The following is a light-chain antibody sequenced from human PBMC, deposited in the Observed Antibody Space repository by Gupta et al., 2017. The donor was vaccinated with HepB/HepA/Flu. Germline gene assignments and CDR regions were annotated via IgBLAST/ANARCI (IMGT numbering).Light chain of an antibody. CDR3: QKDNSAPIT. CDR2: YAA. CDR1: QAISTY. J-gene: IGKJ3*01. Sequence: IQMTQSPSSLSASVGDRVTITCRASQAISTYLAWFQQKPGKGPKLLIYYAANLQSGVPSRFSGSGSGTDFTLTISSLQPEDVATYYCQKDNSAPITFGHGTKVDIK. V-gene: IGKV1-27*01.